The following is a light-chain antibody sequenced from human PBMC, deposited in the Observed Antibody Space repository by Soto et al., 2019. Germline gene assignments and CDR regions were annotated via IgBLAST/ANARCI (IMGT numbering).Light chain of an antibody. V-gene: IGKV3D-20*02. CDR3: QQRNIWPPVT. Sequence: EIVLTQSPGTLSLSPGESATLSCRASQSVSSSYLSWYQQKPGQAPRLLIHGTSDRATGIPDRFSGSGSGTDFTLTITSLEPEDFAVYYCQQRNIWPPVTFGQGTRLEIK. J-gene: IGKJ5*01. CDR2: GTS. CDR1: QSVSSSY.